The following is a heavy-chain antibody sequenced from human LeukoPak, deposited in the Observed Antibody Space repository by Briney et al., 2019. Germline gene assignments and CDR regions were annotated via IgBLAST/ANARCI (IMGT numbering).Heavy chain of an antibody. CDR3: AREGYCSGGICSYDN. CDR1: GFTFSSHW. Sequence: GGSLRLSCADSGFTFSSHWMNWVRQAPGRGLEWVGNINPDGSETYYVDSMKGRFTISRDNAKDSVYLQMNTLRVEDTAVYYCAREGYCSGGICSYDNWGQGSLVTVSS. V-gene: IGHV3-7*01. CDR2: INPDGSET. J-gene: IGHJ4*02. D-gene: IGHD2-15*01.